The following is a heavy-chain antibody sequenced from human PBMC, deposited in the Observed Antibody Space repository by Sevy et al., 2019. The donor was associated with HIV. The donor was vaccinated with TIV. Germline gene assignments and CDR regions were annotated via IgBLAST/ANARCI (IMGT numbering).Heavy chain of an antibody. Sequence: SETLSLTCTVSGGSISSYYWSWIRQPAGKGLEWIGRIYTSGSTNCNPSLKSRVTMSLDTSKNHFSLKLTSVTAADTAVYYCVRDDYGDYSIDYWGQGTLVTVSS. J-gene: IGHJ4*02. CDR2: IYTSGST. CDR1: GGSISSYY. D-gene: IGHD4-17*01. V-gene: IGHV4-4*07. CDR3: VRDDYGDYSIDY.